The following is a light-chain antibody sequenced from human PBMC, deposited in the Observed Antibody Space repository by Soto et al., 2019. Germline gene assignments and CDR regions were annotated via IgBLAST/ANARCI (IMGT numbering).Light chain of an antibody. CDR2: EVS. V-gene: IGLV2-14*01. Sequence: QSALTQPASVSGSPGQSITISCTGTSSDVGGYNYVSWYQQHPGKAPKLMIYEVSNRPSGVSNRFSGSKSGNTASLTISGLQAEDEADYYCISYTSRSTFGFGTGTKVTVL. CDR3: ISYTSRSTFG. J-gene: IGLJ1*01. CDR1: SSDVGGYNY.